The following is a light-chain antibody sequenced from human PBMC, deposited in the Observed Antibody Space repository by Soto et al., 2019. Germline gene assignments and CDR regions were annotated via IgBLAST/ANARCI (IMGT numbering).Light chain of an antibody. V-gene: IGKV1-5*01. CDR1: QSISYW. J-gene: IGKJ5*01. CDR3: QQYNTYPIT. CDR2: DAS. Sequence: DIQMTQSPSTLSASVGDRVTITCRASQSISYWLAWYQQKPGKAPKLLIYDASSLESGVPSSFSGSGSGTEFTLTISRLQPDDFATYYCQQYNTYPITFGQGTRLEIK.